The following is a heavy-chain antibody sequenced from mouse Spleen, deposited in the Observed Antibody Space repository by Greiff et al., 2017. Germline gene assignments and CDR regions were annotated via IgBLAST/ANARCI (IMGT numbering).Heavy chain of an antibody. D-gene: IGHD5-5*01. CDR3: ASLPYYYAMDY. CDR2: ISSGGGNT. J-gene: IGHJ4*01. V-gene: IGHV5-9*04. CDR1: GFTFSSYA. Sequence: EVKLVESGGGLVKLGGSLKLSCAASGFTFSSYAMSWVRQTPEKRLEWVATISSGGGNTYYPDSVKGRFTISRDNAKNTLYLQMSSLKSEDTAMYYCASLPYYYAMDYWGQGTSVTVSS.